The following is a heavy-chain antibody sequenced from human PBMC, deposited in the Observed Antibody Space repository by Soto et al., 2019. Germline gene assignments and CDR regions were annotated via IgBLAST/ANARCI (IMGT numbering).Heavy chain of an antibody. Sequence: QVQLVQSGAEVKKPGASVKVSCKASGYTFTSYGISWVRQAPGQGLEWMGWISAYNGNTNYAQKLQGRVTMTTDTSASTAYTELRSLRSDDTAVYYCARESFKWAILRPGYGMDVWGQGTTVTVSS. V-gene: IGHV1-18*01. CDR2: ISAYNGNT. J-gene: IGHJ6*02. CDR1: GYTFTSYG. CDR3: ARESFKWAILRPGYGMDV. D-gene: IGHD3-3*01.